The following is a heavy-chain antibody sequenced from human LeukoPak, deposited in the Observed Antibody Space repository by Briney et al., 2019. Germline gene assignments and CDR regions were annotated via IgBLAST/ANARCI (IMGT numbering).Heavy chain of an antibody. CDR1: TFTFSSDW. V-gene: IGHV3-74*01. CDR2: INPDGSDT. CDR3: ARGEYYYGSGSLSGYFDY. Sequence: GGSLRLSCAASTFTFSSDWMHWVRQAPGKGLMWVSRINPDGSDTRYADSVRGRFTISRDNAKNTLYLQMNSLRAEDTAVYYCARGEYYYGSGSLSGYFDYWGQGTLVTVSS. D-gene: IGHD3-10*01. J-gene: IGHJ4*02.